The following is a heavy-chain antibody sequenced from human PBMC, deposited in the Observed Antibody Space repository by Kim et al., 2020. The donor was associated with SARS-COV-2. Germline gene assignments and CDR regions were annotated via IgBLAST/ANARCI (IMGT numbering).Heavy chain of an antibody. CDR1: GGSISRNTYY. CDR3: ARHVPICTCFVALDYF. Sequence: SETLSLTCTVSGGSISRNTYYWGWLRPPPGQGREWIVSICDSSNTSYNPTIKSRITISVYTNKNPFSLRPSTVTAAAADVYYWARHVPICTCFVALDYF. D-gene: IGHD2-21*01. V-gene: IGHV4-39*02. J-gene: IGHJ4*01. CDR2: ICDSSNT.